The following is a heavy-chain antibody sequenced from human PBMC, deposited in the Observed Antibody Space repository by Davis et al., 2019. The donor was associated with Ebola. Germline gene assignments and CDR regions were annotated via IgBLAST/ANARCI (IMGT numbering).Heavy chain of an antibody. Sequence: PSETLSLTCSVSGASLSSGSYYWSWIRQPPGKGLEWIGYIYSSGSTNYNPSLKSQVTISEDTSRNQLSLMLTSVTAADTATYYCARSKRCSGYSCQLEPFDYWGQGTLVTISS. CDR2: IYSSGST. D-gene: IGHD3-22*01. CDR3: ARSKRCSGYSCQLEPFDY. J-gene: IGHJ4*02. V-gene: IGHV4-61*01. CDR1: GASLSSGSYY.